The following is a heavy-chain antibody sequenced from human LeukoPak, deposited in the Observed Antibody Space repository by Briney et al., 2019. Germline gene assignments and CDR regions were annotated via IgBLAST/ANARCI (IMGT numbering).Heavy chain of an antibody. J-gene: IGHJ4*02. D-gene: IGHD3-22*01. CDR3: ARLVYYDSNGYFQYYFDY. V-gene: IGHV3-53*01. CDR1: GFTVSSNY. CDR2: PYAGGST. Sequence: SGGSLRLSCAASGFTVSSNYMNWVRQAPGKGLEWVSIPYAGGSTYYADSVKGRFTISRDNSKNTLYLQMNDLRAEDTAVYYCARLVYYDSNGYFQYYFDYWGQGTLLTVSS.